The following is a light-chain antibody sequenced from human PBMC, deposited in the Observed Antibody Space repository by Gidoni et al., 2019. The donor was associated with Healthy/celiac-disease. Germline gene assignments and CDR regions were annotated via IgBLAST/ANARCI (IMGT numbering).Light chain of an antibody. Sequence: QSALTQPASVSGSPGQSITISCPGTSSDVGGYNYVSWYQQHPGKAPKLMIYDVSNLPSGVSPRFSGSKSGNTASLTISGLQAEDEADYYCSSYTSSSTYVFGTGTTVTVL. CDR3: SSYTSSSTYV. J-gene: IGLJ1*01. V-gene: IGLV2-14*01. CDR1: SSDVGGYNY. CDR2: DVS.